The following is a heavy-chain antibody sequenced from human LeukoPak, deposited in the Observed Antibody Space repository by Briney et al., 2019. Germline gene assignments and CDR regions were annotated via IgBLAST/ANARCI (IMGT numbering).Heavy chain of an antibody. CDR1: GYSFTSYW. CDR3: ASVSYRVGDAFDI. D-gene: IGHD2-2*01. CDR2: IYPGDSDT. Sequence: GESLKISCKGSGYSFTSYWIGWVRQMPGKGLEWMGIIYPGDSDTRYSPSFQGQVTISADKSISTAYLQWSSLKASDTAMYYCASVSYRVGDAFDIWVQGTMVTVSS. V-gene: IGHV5-51*01. J-gene: IGHJ3*02.